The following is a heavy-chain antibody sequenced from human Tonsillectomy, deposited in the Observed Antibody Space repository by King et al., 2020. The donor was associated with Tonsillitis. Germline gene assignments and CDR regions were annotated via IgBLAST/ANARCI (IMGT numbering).Heavy chain of an antibody. Sequence: VQLVGSGGGVVQPGRSLRLSCAASGFTFSSYGMHWVRQAPGKGLEWVAVISYDGSNKYYADSVKGRFTISRDNSKNTLYLQMNSLRSEDTAVYSCAKGKHSGSYYMGDYWGQGTLVTVSS. CDR1: GFTFSSYG. CDR3: AKGKHSGSYYMGDY. CDR2: ISYDGSNK. V-gene: IGHV3-30*18. D-gene: IGHD1-26*01. J-gene: IGHJ4*02.